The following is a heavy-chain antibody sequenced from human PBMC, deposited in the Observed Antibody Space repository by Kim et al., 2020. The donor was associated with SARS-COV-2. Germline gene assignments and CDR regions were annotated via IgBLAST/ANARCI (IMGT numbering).Heavy chain of an antibody. CDR3: ASGAMDRTIQLWFFDY. D-gene: IGHD5-18*01. CDR2: IIPIFGTA. J-gene: IGHJ4*02. Sequence: SVKVSCKASGGTFSSYAISWVRQAPGQGLEWMGGIIPIFGTANYAQKFQGRVTITADESTSTAYMELSSLRSEDTAVYYCASGAMDRTIQLWFFDYWGQGTLVTVSS. CDR1: GGTFSSYA. V-gene: IGHV1-69*13.